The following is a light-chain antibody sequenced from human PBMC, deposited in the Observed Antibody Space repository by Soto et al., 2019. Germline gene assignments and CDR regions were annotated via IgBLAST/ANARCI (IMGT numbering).Light chain of an antibody. CDR1: SSNIGAGYD. V-gene: IGLV1-40*01. CDR2: GNS. Sequence: QSVLTQPPSVSGAPGQRVTISCTESSSNIGAGYDVHWYQRLPGTAPKLLIYGNSNRPSGVPDRFSGSKPGTSASLAITGLQAEDEADYYCQSYDSSLSGSVFGTGTKVTVL. CDR3: QSYDSSLSGSV. J-gene: IGLJ1*01.